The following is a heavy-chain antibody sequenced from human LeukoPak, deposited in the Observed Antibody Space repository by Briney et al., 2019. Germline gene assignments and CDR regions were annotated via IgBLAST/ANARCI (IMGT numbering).Heavy chain of an antibody. CDR3: ARSRSGYSYEHGAFEI. V-gene: IGHV4-59*01. J-gene: IGHJ3*02. Sequence: SETLSLTCTVSGDLSTYYWSWIRQPPGKGLEWIAYINYRGSTTYNPSLRSRVTMSVDTSRNQFSLKLSSVTAADTAVYYCARSRSGYSYEHGAFEIWGQGTMVTVSS. CDR1: GDLSTYY. D-gene: IGHD5-12*01. CDR2: INYRGST.